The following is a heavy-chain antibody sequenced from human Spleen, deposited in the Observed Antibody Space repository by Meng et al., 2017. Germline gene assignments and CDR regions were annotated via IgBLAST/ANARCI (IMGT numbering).Heavy chain of an antibody. CDR3: AREPAGGSADY. CDR2: IIPILGIA. V-gene: IGHV1-69*10. J-gene: IGHJ4*02. D-gene: IGHD6-13*01. Sequence: QVQLVQSGAGLTKPGASVNVSCKASGDTSTSYDLNWVRQAPGQGLEWMGGIIPILGIANYAQKFQGRVTITADKSTSTAYMELSSLRSEDTAVYYCAREPAGGSADYWGQGTLVTVSS. CDR1: GDTSTSYD.